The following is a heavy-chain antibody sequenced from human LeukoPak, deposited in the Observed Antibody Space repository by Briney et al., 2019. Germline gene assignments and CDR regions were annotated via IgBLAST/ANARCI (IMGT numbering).Heavy chain of an antibody. Sequence: ASVKVSCKGSGYTFTSYDINWVRQATGQGLEWMGWMNPNSGNTGYAQKFQGRVTMTRNTSISTAYMELSSLRSEDTAVYYCARAAGLWSIYDAFDIWGQGTMVTVSS. CDR1: GYTFTSYD. J-gene: IGHJ3*02. CDR3: ARAAGLWSIYDAFDI. V-gene: IGHV1-8*01. D-gene: IGHD5-18*01. CDR2: MNPNSGNT.